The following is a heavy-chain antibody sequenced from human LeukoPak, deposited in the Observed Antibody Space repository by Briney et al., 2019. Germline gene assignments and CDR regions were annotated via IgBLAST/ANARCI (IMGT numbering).Heavy chain of an antibody. CDR3: ARDGSGYHYFGY. J-gene: IGHJ4*02. D-gene: IGHD3-22*01. Sequence: GASVTVSCKASGYTFTSFYMLWVRQAPGQGLEWLGIINPSGGSTNYAQKFQGRVTMTRDTSTSTVYMELSSLRSEDTAVYYCARDGSGYHYFGYWGQGTVVTVSS. V-gene: IGHV1-46*01. CDR2: INPSGGST. CDR1: GYTFTSFY.